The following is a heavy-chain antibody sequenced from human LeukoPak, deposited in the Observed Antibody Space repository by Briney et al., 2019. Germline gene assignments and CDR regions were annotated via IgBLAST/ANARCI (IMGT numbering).Heavy chain of an antibody. Sequence: SGTLSLTCAVSGGSISSSNWWSWVRQPPGKGLEWIGEIYHSGSTNYNPSLKSRVTISVDTSKNQFSLKLSSVTAADTAVYYCASTRGDQTPDIWGQGTMVTVSS. CDR3: ASTRGDQTPDI. CDR1: GGSISSSNW. V-gene: IGHV4-4*02. D-gene: IGHD3-10*01. J-gene: IGHJ3*02. CDR2: IYHSGST.